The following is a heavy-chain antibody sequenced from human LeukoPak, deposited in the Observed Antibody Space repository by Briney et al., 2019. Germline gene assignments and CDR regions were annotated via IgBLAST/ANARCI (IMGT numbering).Heavy chain of an antibody. CDR1: GFTFSNAW. D-gene: IGHD3-9*01. CDR3: ARRLRYFDWLFRFDY. Sequence: GSLRLSCAASGFTFSNAWMSWVRQAPGKGLEWIGEINHSGSTNYNPSLKSRVTISVDTSKNQFSLKLSSVTAADTAVYYCARRLRYFDWLFRFDYWGQGTLVTVSS. J-gene: IGHJ4*02. V-gene: IGHV4-34*01. CDR2: INHSGST.